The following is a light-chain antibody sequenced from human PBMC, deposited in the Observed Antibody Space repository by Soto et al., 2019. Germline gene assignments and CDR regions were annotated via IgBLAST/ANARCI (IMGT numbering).Light chain of an antibody. J-gene: IGKJ2*01. CDR1: QGVSNW. V-gene: IGKV1-5*01. CDR2: DAS. CDR3: QQYDSYTYT. Sequence: DIQMTQSPSTLSASVGDTVTITCRASQGVSNWVAWYRQKPGQAPELLIYDASTLQSGVPSRFSGTGYGTDFTLTISNLHPAASAAYACQQYDSYTYTFGQGTKLEVK.